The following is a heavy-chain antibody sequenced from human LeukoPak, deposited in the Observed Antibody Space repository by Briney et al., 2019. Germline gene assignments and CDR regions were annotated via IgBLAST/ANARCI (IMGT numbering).Heavy chain of an antibody. Sequence: SVKVSCKASGGTFSRYAISWVRQAPGQGLEWMGGIIPVLGTTNYAQTFQNKVTITADESTSTTYMELSSLTSEDTAVYYCATSGGDYYYSLDVWGKGTPVTISS. V-gene: IGHV1-69*13. CDR1: GGTFSRYA. CDR3: ATSGGDYYYSLDV. J-gene: IGHJ6*03. CDR2: IIPVLGTT. D-gene: IGHD3-10*01.